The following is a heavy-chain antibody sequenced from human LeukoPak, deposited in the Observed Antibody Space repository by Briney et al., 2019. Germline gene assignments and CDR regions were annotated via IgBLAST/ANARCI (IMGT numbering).Heavy chain of an antibody. Sequence: SETLSLTCTVSGGSISSYYWNWIRQPAGKGLEYIGRTYTGGSTNYNPSLKSRATMSVDTSKNQFSLKLSSVTAADTAVYYCVGGTYYGGDSWGQGTLVTVSS. J-gene: IGHJ4*02. V-gene: IGHV4-4*07. CDR1: GGSISSYY. CDR3: VGGTYYGGDS. D-gene: IGHD1-26*01. CDR2: TYTGGST.